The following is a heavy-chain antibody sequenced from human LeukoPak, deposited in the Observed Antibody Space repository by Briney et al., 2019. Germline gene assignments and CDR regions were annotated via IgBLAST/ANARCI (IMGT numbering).Heavy chain of an antibody. CDR3: ASSSGYYYKAFDY. J-gene: IGHJ4*02. Sequence: GGSLRLSCAASGFTFSSYEMNWVRQAPGKGLEWVSYISSSGSTIYYADSVKGRFTISRDNAKDSLYLQMNSLRAEDTAVYYCASSSGYYYKAFDYWGQGTLVTVSS. V-gene: IGHV3-48*03. CDR2: ISSSGSTI. CDR1: GFTFSSYE. D-gene: IGHD3-22*01.